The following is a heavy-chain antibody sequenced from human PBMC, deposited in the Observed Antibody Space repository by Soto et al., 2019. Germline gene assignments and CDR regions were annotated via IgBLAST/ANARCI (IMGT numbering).Heavy chain of an antibody. D-gene: IGHD5-18*01. J-gene: IGHJ6*02. CDR1: GDSLTSGTYY. CDR3: ARDXKVDTDMGGYYYYTMDI. Sequence: ESLSPTCTVSGDSLTSGTYYWSWIRQPPWKGLELIGRIYYSGSTDQHHSLKRRVSMSVDTAKNQFSLKLSSVTAADAAIYFCARDXKVDTDMGGYYYYTMDIWGQGTTVTVSS. CDR2: IYYSGST. V-gene: IGHV4-61*01.